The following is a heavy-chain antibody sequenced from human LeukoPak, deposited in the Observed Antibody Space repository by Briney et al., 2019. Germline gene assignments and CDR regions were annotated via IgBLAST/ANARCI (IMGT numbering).Heavy chain of an antibody. CDR3: AKGNWNDEDGMDV. J-gene: IGHJ6*02. CDR2: ISWNSGSI. CDR1: GFTFDDYA. Sequence: PGRSLRLSCAASGFTFDDYAMHWVRQAPGKGLEWVSGISWNSGSIGYADSVKGRFTISRDNAKNSLYLQMNSLRAEDTALYYCAKGNWNDEDGMDVWGQGTTVTVSS. V-gene: IGHV3-9*01. D-gene: IGHD1-1*01.